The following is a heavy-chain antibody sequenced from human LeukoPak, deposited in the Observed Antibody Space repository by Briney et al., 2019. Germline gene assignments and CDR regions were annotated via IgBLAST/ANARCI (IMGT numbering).Heavy chain of an antibody. J-gene: IGHJ6*03. CDR2: IIPIFGTA. CDR3: ARDSGYGDIYYYYYMDV. CDR1: GGTFSSYA. Sequence: SVKVSCKASGGTFSSYAISWVRQAPGQGLEWMGGIIPIFGTANYAQKFQGRVTITTDESTSTAYMELSSLRSEDTAVYYCARDSGYGDIYYYYYMDVWGKGTTVTVSS. D-gene: IGHD4-17*01. V-gene: IGHV1-69*05.